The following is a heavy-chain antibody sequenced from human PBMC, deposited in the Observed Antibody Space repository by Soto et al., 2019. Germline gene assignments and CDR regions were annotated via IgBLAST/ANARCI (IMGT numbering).Heavy chain of an antibody. Sequence: PSETLSLTCTVSGGSISSSSYYWGWIRQPPGKGLEWIGSIYYSGSTYYNPSPKSRVTISVDTSKNQFSLKLSSVTAADTAVYYCARRGAIAVAGTFDYWGQGTPVTVSS. J-gene: IGHJ4*02. D-gene: IGHD6-19*01. CDR1: GGSISSSSYY. CDR3: ARRGAIAVAGTFDY. CDR2: IYYSGST. V-gene: IGHV4-39*01.